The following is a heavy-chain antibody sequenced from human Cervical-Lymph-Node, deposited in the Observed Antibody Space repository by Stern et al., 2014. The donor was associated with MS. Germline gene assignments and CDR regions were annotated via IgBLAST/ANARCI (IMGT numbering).Heavy chain of an antibody. CDR3: AREVAGHRLGMMDV. D-gene: IGHD6-19*01. CDR1: GYTFTSYY. J-gene: IGHJ6*02. V-gene: IGHV1-46*01. CDR2: INPSGGST. Sequence: VQLEESGAEVQTPGASVKLSCKASGYTFTSYYMHWVRQAPGQGLEWMGIINPSGGSTSYAQNFQGRVTVTRDTSTSTVYMELSSLRSEDTAVYYCAREVAGHRLGMMDVWGQGTSVTVSS.